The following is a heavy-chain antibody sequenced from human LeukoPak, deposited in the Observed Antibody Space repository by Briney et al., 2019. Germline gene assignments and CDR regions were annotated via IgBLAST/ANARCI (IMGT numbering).Heavy chain of an antibody. CDR2: ISYDGSNK. D-gene: IGHD5-24*01. CDR1: GFTFSSYA. Sequence: PGGSLRPSCAASGFTFSSYAMHWVRQAPGKGLEWVAVISYDGSNKYYADSVKGRFTISRDNSKNTLYLQMNSLRAEDTAVYYCARDTAVERWLQSHYYYGMGVWGQGTTVTVSS. CDR3: ARDTAVERWLQSHYYYGMGV. V-gene: IGHV3-30-3*01. J-gene: IGHJ6*02.